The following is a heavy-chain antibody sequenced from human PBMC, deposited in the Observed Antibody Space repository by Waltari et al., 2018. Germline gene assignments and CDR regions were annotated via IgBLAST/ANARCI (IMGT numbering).Heavy chain of an antibody. CDR2: ASYDGTNK. CDR1: GFTFSSYA. D-gene: IGHD3-3*02. J-gene: IGHJ6*02. CDR3: ARDSRGAFDGGMDV. V-gene: IGHV3-30-3*01. Sequence: QVQLVESGGGVVQPGRSLRPSCAASGFTFSSYAMHWVRQAPGKGLEWVAVASYDGTNKYYADSVKGRFTVSRDNSKNTLYLQMSSLRGEDTALYYCARDSRGAFDGGMDVWGQGTTVTVSS.